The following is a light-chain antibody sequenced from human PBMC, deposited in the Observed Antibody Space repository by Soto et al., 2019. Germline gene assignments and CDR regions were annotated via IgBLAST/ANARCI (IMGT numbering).Light chain of an antibody. J-gene: IGKJ2*01. CDR3: QQYNNWPPYT. CDR1: PSVNSD. CDR2: GAS. V-gene: IGKV3-15*01. Sequence: EIVLTQSPATLSVSPGNRATLSCRASPSVNSDLAWYQQKPGQAPRLLIYGASTRATGTPTRFSGSGSGTDFKLTISGLQSEDFAVYFCQQYNNWPPYTFGQGTKLEIK.